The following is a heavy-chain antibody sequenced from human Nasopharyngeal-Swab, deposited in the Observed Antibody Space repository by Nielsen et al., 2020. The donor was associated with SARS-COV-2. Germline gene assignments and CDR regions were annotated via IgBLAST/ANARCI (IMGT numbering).Heavy chain of an antibody. CDR2: ISSSSSYI. J-gene: IGHJ4*02. D-gene: IGHD3-3*01. V-gene: IGHV3-21*01. CDR3: ASAYYDFWSGDEYYFDY. Sequence: GGSLRLSCAASGFTFSSYAMHWVRQAPGKGLEWVSSISSSSSYIYYADSVKGRFTISRDNAKNSLYLQMNSLRAEDTAVYYCASAYYDFWSGDEYYFDYWGQGTLVTVSS. CDR1: GFTFSSYA.